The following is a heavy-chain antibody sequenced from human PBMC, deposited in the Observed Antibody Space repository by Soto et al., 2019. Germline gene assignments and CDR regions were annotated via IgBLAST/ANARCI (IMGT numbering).Heavy chain of an antibody. CDR3: AKDHISGYENLFDY. CDR2: VSGSGSST. Sequence: GGSLRLSCAASGFTFSSYAMSWVRQAPGKGLECVSTVSGSGSSTSYADSVTGRFTISRDNSKNTLYLEMNSLGAEDTAVYFCAKDHISGYENLFDYWGQGTLVTVSS. D-gene: IGHD5-12*01. V-gene: IGHV3-23*01. J-gene: IGHJ4*02. CDR1: GFTFSSYA.